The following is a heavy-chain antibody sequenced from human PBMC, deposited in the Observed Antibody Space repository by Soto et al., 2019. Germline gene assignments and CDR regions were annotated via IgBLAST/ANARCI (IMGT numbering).Heavy chain of an antibody. CDR3: ARDYGGNPGIY. V-gene: IGHV3-7*01. CDR2: IKQDGSGK. Sequence: EVQLVESGGGLVQPGGSLRLSCAASGFTFTSYWMSWVRQAPGKGLEWVANIKQDGSGKYYVDSVKGRFTISRDNAKNSVDLQMNSLRAEDTAVYYCARDYGGNPGIYWGQGTLVTVSS. D-gene: IGHD4-17*01. CDR1: GFTFTSYW. J-gene: IGHJ4*02.